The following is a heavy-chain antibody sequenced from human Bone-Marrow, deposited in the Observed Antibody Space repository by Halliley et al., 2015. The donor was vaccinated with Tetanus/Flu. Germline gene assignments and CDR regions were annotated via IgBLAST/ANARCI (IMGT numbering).Heavy chain of an antibody. Sequence: KGLGGVSYIGSGGKIIHYADSVKGRFTMSRDTATKSVFLEMSSLRVNDTAIYYCAREDNSKLDLWGQGTLVTVSS. D-gene: IGHD4-4*01. V-gene: IGHV3-48*03. CDR2: IGSGGKII. CDR3: AREDNSKLDL. J-gene: IGHJ5*02.